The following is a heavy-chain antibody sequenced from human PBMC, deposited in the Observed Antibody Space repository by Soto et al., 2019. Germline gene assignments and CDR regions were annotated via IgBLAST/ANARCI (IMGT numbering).Heavy chain of an antibody. V-gene: IGHV5-51*01. J-gene: IGHJ4*02. CDR3: ARQGNGAEGFDF. D-gene: IGHD4-17*01. CDR2: IYPGDSDT. Sequence: PGESLKISCKGSGYSFSSHWIGWVRQMPGKGLDWMGIIYPGDSDTRYSPYFLGKVTISADKSINTAYLQWSSLKASDTAMYYCARQGNGAEGFDFWGQGALVTVSS. CDR1: GYSFSSHW.